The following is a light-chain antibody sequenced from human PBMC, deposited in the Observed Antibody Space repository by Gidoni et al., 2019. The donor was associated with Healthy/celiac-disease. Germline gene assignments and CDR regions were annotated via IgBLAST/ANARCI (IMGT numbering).Light chain of an antibody. CDR2: WAS. J-gene: IGKJ2*01. Sequence: DIVLTQSPASLPVSLGERATINSKSSQSVLYSSNNKNYLAWYQQKPGQPPKLLIYWASTRESGVADRCSGSGSGTDFALTISSLQAEDVAVYYCQQYDSTPAGVTFGQGTKLEIK. CDR1: QSVLYSSNNKNY. V-gene: IGKV4-1*01. CDR3: QQYDSTPAGVT.